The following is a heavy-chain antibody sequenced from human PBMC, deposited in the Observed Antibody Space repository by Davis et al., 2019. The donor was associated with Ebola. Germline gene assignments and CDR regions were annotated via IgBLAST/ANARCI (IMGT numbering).Heavy chain of an antibody. CDR2: IYRDGSEK. CDR1: GSTFGSFW. D-gene: IGHD6-19*01. CDR3: ARGVAVGGFYFDY. Sequence: PGGSLRLSCAASGSTFGSFWMSWVRQAPGKWLEWVANIYRDGSEKYYVDSVKGRFTVSRDNTKNSLYLQMNTLRAEDTAVYFCARGVAVGGFYFDYWGQGTLVTVSS. J-gene: IGHJ4*02. V-gene: IGHV3-7*03.